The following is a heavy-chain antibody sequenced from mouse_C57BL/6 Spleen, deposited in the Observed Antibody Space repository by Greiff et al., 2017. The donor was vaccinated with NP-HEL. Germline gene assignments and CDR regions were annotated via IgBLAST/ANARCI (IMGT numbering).Heavy chain of an antibody. J-gene: IGHJ2*01. CDR1: GYTFTDYY. CDR3: ARTLIYGSSCFDY. V-gene: IGHV1-76*01. CDR2: IYPGSGNT. D-gene: IGHD1-1*01. Sequence: QVQLQQSGAELVRPGASVKLSCKASGYTFTDYYINWVKQRPGQGLEWIARIYPGSGNTYYNEKFKGKATLTAEKSSSTAYMQLSSLTSEDSAVYFCARTLIYGSSCFDYWGQGTTLTVSS.